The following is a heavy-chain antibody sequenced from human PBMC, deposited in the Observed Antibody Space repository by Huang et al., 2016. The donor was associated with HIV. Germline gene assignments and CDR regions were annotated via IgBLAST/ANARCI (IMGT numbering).Heavy chain of an antibody. D-gene: IGHD1-26*01. CDR1: GFTFSDYG. CDR3: AKGQRGRNSNGFDM. Sequence: QVQLVQSGGGVVQPGTSLRLSFAASGFTFSDYGMHWVRQAPGKGLEWVTIISNDGSNKYYAACVKGRFTISRDNSKNTLYLQINSLRTEDTAVYYCAKGQRGRNSNGFDMWGRGTMVTVRS. CDR2: ISNDGSNK. J-gene: IGHJ3*02. V-gene: IGHV3-30*18.